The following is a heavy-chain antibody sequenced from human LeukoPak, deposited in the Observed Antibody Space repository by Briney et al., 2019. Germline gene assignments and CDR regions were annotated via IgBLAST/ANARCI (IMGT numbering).Heavy chain of an antibody. D-gene: IGHD3-3*01. V-gene: IGHV4-61*02. CDR3: ARDRSFGAPYYYYYMDV. J-gene: IGHJ6*03. Sequence: SETLSLTCTVSGGSISSGSYYWSWIRQPAGKGLEWIGRIYTSGSTNYNPSLKSRVTISVDTSKNQFSLKLSSVTAADTAVYYCARDRSFGAPYYYYYMDVWGKGTTVTVSS. CDR2: IYTSGST. CDR1: GGSISSGSYY.